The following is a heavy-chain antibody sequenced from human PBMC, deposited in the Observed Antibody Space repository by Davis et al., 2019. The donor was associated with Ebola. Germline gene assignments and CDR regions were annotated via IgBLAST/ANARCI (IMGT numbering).Heavy chain of an antibody. CDR2: VHHSGRT. CDR3: ATSNWFDP. CDR1: GVSISDTYYY. Sequence: SETLSLTCSVSGVSISDTYYYWGWIRQPPGKGLEWIGSVHHSGRTYYNPSLKSRLTISIDTSKNQFSLKLTSVTAADTSVYYCATSNWFDPWGQGTLVTVSS. V-gene: IGHV4-39*01. J-gene: IGHJ5*02.